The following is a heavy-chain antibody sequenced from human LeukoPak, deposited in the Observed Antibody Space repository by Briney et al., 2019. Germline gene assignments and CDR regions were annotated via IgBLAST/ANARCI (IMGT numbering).Heavy chain of an antibody. D-gene: IGHD5-18*01. CDR3: ARDLGYSYGGFDP. J-gene: IGHJ5*02. CDR2: IYSGGST. CDR1: GFTVSSNY. Sequence: GGSLRLSCAASGFTVSSNYMSWVRQAPGKGLEWVSVIYSGGSTYYADSVKGRFTISRDNSKNTLYLQMNSLRAEDTAVYYCARDLGYSYGGFDPWGRGTLVTVSS. V-gene: IGHV3-66*02.